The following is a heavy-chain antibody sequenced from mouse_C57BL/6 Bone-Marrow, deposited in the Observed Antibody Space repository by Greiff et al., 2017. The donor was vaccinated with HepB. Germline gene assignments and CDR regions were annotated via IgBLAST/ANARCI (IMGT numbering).Heavy chain of an antibody. Sequence: EVQLQQSGAELVRPGASVKLSCTASGFNIKDDYMHWVKQRPEQGLEWIGWIDPENGDTEYASKFQGKATITADTSSNTAYLQLSSLTSEDTAVYYCTTFHYYGSSYWYFDVWGTGTAVTVSS. D-gene: IGHD1-1*01. CDR2: IDPENGDT. CDR3: TTFHYYGSSYWYFDV. J-gene: IGHJ1*03. CDR1: GFNIKDDY. V-gene: IGHV14-4*01.